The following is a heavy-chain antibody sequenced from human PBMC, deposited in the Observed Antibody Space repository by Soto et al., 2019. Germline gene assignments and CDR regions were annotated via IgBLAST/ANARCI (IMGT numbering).Heavy chain of an antibody. CDR3: ADPVSAATHYDCCHMDV. CDR1: GFTFTYYA. Sequence: VQLLESGGGLVQPGGSLRLSCVASGFTFTYYAMRWVRQAPGKGLEWVSHISGSGDATYYADSVKGRFTISRDNFKNTLYLQVNGLRADDTAVYYCADPVSAATHYDCCHMDVWGQGTTVTVSS. D-gene: IGHD2-2*01. CDR2: ISGSGDAT. J-gene: IGHJ6*02. V-gene: IGHV3-23*01.